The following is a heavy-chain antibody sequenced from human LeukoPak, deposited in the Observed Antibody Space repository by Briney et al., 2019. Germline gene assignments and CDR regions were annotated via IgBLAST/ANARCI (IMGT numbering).Heavy chain of an antibody. V-gene: IGHV4-34*01. CDR3: ARGEGGYQGHFGY. Sequence: SETLSLTCAVYGGSFSGYYWSWIRQPPGKGLEWIGEINHSGSTNYNPSLKSRVTISVDTSKNQFSLKLSSVTAADTAVYYCARGEGGYQGHFGYWGQGTLVTVSS. CDR1: GGSFSGYY. J-gene: IGHJ4*02. CDR2: INHSGST. D-gene: IGHD5-12*01.